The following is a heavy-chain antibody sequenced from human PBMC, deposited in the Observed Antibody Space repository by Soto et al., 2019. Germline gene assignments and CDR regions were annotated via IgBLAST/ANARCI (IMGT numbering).Heavy chain of an antibody. V-gene: IGHV3-23*01. Sequence: GGSLRLSCAASKFTFSDYAMSWVRQAPGKGLEWVSAIGRHGDDTYYTDSVKGRFTISRDNAQNSLYLEMNSLRAEDTAVYYCARDSDYAFDYWGQGTLVTVSS. J-gene: IGHJ4*02. CDR2: IGRHGDDT. CDR3: ARDSDYAFDY. CDR1: KFTFSDYA. D-gene: IGHD3-16*01.